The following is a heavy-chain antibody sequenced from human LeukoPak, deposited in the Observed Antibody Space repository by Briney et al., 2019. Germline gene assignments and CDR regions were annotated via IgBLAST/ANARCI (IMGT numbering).Heavy chain of an antibody. Sequence: SETLSLTCSVSGDSINSGGYYWNWIRQYPGTGPEWIGYIQYSGSTHYNTSLKSRVTISLDTSKTQFSLKMTSLTVADTAVYYCARLAMVRGLDIWGQGTMVIVSS. CDR3: ARLAMVRGLDI. J-gene: IGHJ3*02. CDR1: GDSINSGGYY. CDR2: IQYSGST. V-gene: IGHV4-31*03. D-gene: IGHD3-10*01.